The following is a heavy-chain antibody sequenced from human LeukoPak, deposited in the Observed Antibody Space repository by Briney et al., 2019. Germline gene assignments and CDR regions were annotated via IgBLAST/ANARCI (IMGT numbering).Heavy chain of an antibody. CDR2: ISGSSETI. Sequence: GGSLRLSRAASGFTFSTYSMNWVRQAPGKGLEWVSYISGSSETIYYADSVKGRFTISRDNAKNSLYLRMNSLRDEDTAVYYCARTPPTAGLTTIGVGSDYWGQGTLVTVSS. J-gene: IGHJ4*02. CDR1: GFTFSTYS. CDR3: ARTPPTAGLTTIGVGSDY. D-gene: IGHD4-11*01. V-gene: IGHV3-48*02.